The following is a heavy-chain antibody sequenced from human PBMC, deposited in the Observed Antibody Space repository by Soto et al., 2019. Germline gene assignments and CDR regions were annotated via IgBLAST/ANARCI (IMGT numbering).Heavy chain of an antibody. Sequence: QVHLQESGPGLVRPSETLSLTCTVSGVSLKTYYWSWIRLPPGGGLEWIGYIFSSGSPNYHPSLRSRVTMSVETSNNQFSLKMSSVTAADTAVYYCARVAGISYYNHMDVWGKGTTVTVSS. CDR1: GVSLKTYY. V-gene: IGHV4-59*01. J-gene: IGHJ6*03. CDR2: IFSSGSP. CDR3: ARVAGISYYNHMDV. D-gene: IGHD1-20*01.